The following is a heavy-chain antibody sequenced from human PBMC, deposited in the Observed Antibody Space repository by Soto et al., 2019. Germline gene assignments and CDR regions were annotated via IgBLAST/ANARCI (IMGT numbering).Heavy chain of an antibody. CDR2: IIPIFGTA. Sequence: QVQLVQSGAEVKKPGSSVKVSCKASGGTFSSYAISWVRQAPGQGLEWMGGIIPIFGTANYAQKFQGRVTITADESTSTAYMELSSLRSEDTAVYYCAIAPWSTAVTPWYYYYGMDVWGQGTTVTVSS. CDR3: AIAPWSTAVTPWYYYYGMDV. D-gene: IGHD3-3*01. J-gene: IGHJ6*02. CDR1: GGTFSSYA. V-gene: IGHV1-69*12.